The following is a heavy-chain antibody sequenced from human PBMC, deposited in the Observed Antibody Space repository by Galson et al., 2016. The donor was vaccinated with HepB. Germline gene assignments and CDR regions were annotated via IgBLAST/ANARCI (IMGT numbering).Heavy chain of an antibody. J-gene: IGHJ4*02. D-gene: IGHD3-16*01. CDR1: GFIFDDYS. V-gene: IGHV3-43*01. CDR3: ARSYYDSCYYLDH. Sequence: SLRLSCAASGFIFDDYSMHWVRQTPGKGLEWLSLISWDGQTSYYRDSLRGRFTISRDNTNHSLYLQMDSLTTEDPALYYCARSYYDSCYYLDHWGQGTLVTVSA. CDR2: ISWDGQTS.